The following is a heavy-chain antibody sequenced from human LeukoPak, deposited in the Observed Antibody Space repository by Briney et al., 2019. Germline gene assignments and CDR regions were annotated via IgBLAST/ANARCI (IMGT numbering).Heavy chain of an antibody. V-gene: IGHV1-69*04. D-gene: IGHD6-19*01. CDR2: IIPILGIA. Sequence: ASVNVSCKASGGTFSSYAISWVRQAPGQGLEWMGRIIPILGIANYAQKFQGRVTITADKSTSTAYMELSSLRSDDTAVYYCAREIRVGGCLDYWGQGTLVTVSS. CDR1: GGTFSSYA. J-gene: IGHJ4*02. CDR3: AREIRVGGCLDY.